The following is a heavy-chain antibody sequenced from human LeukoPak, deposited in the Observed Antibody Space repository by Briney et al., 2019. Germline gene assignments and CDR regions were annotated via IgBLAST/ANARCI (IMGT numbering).Heavy chain of an antibody. J-gene: IGHJ3*02. V-gene: IGHV1-18*01. Sequence: ASVKVSCKASGYTFTSYGISWVRQAPGQGLEWMGWISAYNGNTNYAQKLQGRVTMTTVTSTSTAYMELRSLRSDDTAVYYCARDRLYYYGSGDAFDIWGQGTMVTVSS. CDR1: GYTFTSYG. CDR2: ISAYNGNT. CDR3: ARDRLYYYGSGDAFDI. D-gene: IGHD3-10*01.